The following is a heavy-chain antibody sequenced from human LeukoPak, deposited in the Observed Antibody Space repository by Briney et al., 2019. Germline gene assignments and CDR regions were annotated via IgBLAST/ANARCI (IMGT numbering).Heavy chain of an antibody. Sequence: ASVKVSCKASGYTFTGYYMHWVRQAPGQGLEWMGIINPSGGSTSYAQKFQGRVTMTRDMSTSTVYMELSSLRSEDTAVYYCASTNYYDSSGYYYVDDYWGQGTLVTVSS. CDR2: INPSGGST. D-gene: IGHD3-22*01. CDR3: ASTNYYDSSGYYYVDDY. V-gene: IGHV1-46*01. CDR1: GYTFTGYY. J-gene: IGHJ4*02.